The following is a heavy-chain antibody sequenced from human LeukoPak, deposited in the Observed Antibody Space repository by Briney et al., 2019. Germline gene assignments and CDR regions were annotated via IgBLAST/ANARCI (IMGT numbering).Heavy chain of an antibody. Sequence: SVKVSCKASGGTFSSYAISWVRQAPGQGLEWMGGIIPIFGTANYAQRFQGRVTITADESTSTAYMELSSLRSEDTAVYYCARDFRSIVVVPAAHIFDYWGQGTLVTVSS. CDR2: IIPIFGTA. D-gene: IGHD2-2*01. J-gene: IGHJ4*02. V-gene: IGHV1-69*13. CDR3: ARDFRSIVVVPAAHIFDY. CDR1: GGTFSSYA.